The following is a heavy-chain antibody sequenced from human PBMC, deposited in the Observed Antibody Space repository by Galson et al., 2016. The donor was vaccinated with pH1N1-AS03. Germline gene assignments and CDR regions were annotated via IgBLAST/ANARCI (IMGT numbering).Heavy chain of an antibody. D-gene: IGHD3-10*01. CDR1: GYTFTEYY. Sequence: SVKVSCKASGYTFTEYYMYWVRQAPGRGLEWMGWINPNRGGTKSAQKFQGRGTMTRDTSINTAYMELSSLRSDDTAVYYRARGDYFGSGTYKPYYAMDVWGQGTTVTVSS. J-gene: IGHJ6*02. CDR2: INPNRGGT. V-gene: IGHV1-2*02. CDR3: ARGDYFGSGTYKPYYAMDV.